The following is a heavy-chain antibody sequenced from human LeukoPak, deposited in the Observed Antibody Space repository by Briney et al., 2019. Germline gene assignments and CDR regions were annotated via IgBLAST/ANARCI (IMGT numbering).Heavy chain of an antibody. CDR2: IYYSGST. V-gene: IGHV4-59*01. CDR1: GGSISSYY. J-gene: IGHJ4*02. Sequence: PSETLSLTCTVPGGSISSYYWSWIRQPPGKGLEWIGHIYYSGSTNYNPSLKSRVTISVDTSKNQFSLKLSSVTAADTAVYYCARGGAAMHPYFDYWGQGTLVTVSS. CDR3: ARGGAAMHPYFDY. D-gene: IGHD2-2*01.